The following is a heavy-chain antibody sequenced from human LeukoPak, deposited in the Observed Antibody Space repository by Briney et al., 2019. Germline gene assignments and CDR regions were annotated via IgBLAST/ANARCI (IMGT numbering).Heavy chain of an antibody. CDR2: IYNTGST. J-gene: IGHJ4*02. Sequence: SETLSLTCTVSGGSISSFYWSWIRQPPGKGLEWIGYIYNTGSTNYNPSLKSRVSISVDTSKNQFSLKLSSVTAADTAVYYCARGADSYFWSGYYDYWGQGTLVTVSS. CDR1: GGSISSFY. CDR3: ARGADSYFWSGYYDY. D-gene: IGHD3-3*01. V-gene: IGHV4-4*09.